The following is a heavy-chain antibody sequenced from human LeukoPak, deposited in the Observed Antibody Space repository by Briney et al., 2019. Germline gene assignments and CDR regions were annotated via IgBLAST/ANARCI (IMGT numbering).Heavy chain of an antibody. J-gene: IGHJ4*02. CDR1: GFTFSSYA. D-gene: IGHD3-10*01. CDR2: INASGSST. CDR3: AKDSTGNYGLGSYYNLGDY. Sequence: PGGSLRLSCAASGFTFSSYAMSWVRLGPGKGLEWVSSINASGSSTYYADSVKGRFTISRDNSKNTLYLQMNSLRVEDTAVYYCAKDSTGNYGLGSYYNLGDYWGQGTLVTVSS. V-gene: IGHV3-23*01.